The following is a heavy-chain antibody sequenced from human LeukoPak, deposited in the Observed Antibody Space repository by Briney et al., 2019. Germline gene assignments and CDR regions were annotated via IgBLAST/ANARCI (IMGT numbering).Heavy chain of an antibody. V-gene: IGHV3-33*01. CDR2: IWYDGSNK. D-gene: IGHD6-19*01. J-gene: IGHJ4*02. Sequence: GGSLRLSCAASGLTFSSYGMHWVRQAPGKGLEWVAVIWYDGSNKYYADSVKGRFTISRDDSKNTLYLQMNSLRAEDTAVYYCARAGSIAVAGTGYFDYWGQGTLVTVSS. CDR1: GLTFSSYG. CDR3: ARAGSIAVAGTGYFDY.